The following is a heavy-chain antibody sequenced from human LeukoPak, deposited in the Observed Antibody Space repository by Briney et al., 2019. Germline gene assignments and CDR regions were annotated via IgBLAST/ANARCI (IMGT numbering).Heavy chain of an antibody. Sequence: QPGGSLRLSCAASGFTFSSYGMHWVRQAPGKGLEWVAFIRYDGSNKYYADSVKGRFTISRDNSKNTLYLQMNSLRAEDTAVYYCASPPGIAAAGTGNWFDPWGQGTLVTVSS. D-gene: IGHD6-13*01. J-gene: IGHJ5*02. V-gene: IGHV3-30*02. CDR1: GFTFSSYG. CDR3: ASPPGIAAAGTGNWFDP. CDR2: IRYDGSNK.